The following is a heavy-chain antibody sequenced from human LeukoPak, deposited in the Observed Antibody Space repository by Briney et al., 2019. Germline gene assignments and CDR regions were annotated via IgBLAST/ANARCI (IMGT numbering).Heavy chain of an antibody. CDR1: GYSISSGYY. Sequence: SETLSLTCTVSGYSISSGYYWGWIRQPPGKGLEWIGSIYHSGSTYYNPSLKSRVTISVDTSKNQFSLKLSSVTAADTAVYYCARMPGYSYYYMDAWGKGTTVTVSS. CDR3: ARMPGYSYYYMDA. D-gene: IGHD5-18*01. V-gene: IGHV4-38-2*02. CDR2: IYHSGST. J-gene: IGHJ6*03.